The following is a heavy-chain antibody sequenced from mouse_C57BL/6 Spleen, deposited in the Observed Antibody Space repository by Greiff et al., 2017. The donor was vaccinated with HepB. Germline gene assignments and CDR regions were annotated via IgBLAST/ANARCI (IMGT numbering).Heavy chain of an antibody. CDR3: AREGAQGFAY. D-gene: IGHD1-3*01. Sequence: VQLQQSGAELAKPGASVKLSCKASGYTFTSYWMHWVKQRPGQGLEWIGYINPSSGYTKYNQKFKDKATLTADKSSITAYMQLSSLTYEDSAVYYCAREGAQGFAYWGQGTLVTVSA. J-gene: IGHJ3*01. CDR2: INPSSGYT. CDR1: GYTFTSYW. V-gene: IGHV1-7*01.